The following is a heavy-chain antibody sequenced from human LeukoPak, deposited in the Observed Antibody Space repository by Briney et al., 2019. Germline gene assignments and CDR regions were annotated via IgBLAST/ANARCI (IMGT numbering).Heavy chain of an antibody. J-gene: IGHJ4*02. CDR2: ISGSGGST. CDR3: AKGLGYCSGGSCEYYFDY. D-gene: IGHD2-15*01. CDR1: GFTFSSYG. V-gene: IGHV3-23*01. Sequence: PGGSLRLSCAASGFTFSSYGMSWVRQAPGKGLEWVSAISGSGGSTYYADSVKGRFTISRDNSKNTLYLQMNSLRAEDTAVYYCAKGLGYCSGGSCEYYFDYWGQGTLVTVSS.